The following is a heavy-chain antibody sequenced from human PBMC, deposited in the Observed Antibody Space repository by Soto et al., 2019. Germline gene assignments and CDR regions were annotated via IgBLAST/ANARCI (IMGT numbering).Heavy chain of an antibody. CDR2: ISSSSTYI. CDR3: ARGSWTQTEYGMDV. V-gene: IGHV3-21*01. Sequence: PGGSLRLSCAASGFTFTSYTMNWVRQAPGKGLEWVSSISSSSTYIYYADSVKGRFTISRDNAKNSLYLQMNSLRAEDTAVYYCARGSWTQTEYGMDVWGQGTTVTVSS. J-gene: IGHJ6*02. CDR1: GFTFTSYT. D-gene: IGHD3-10*01.